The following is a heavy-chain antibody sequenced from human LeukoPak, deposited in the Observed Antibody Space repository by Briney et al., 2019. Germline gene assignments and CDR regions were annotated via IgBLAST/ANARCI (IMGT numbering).Heavy chain of an antibody. J-gene: IGHJ6*02. D-gene: IGHD3-3*01. CDR3: ARISSVTKIPRTYYDFWSGYYYYGMDV. CDR1: GGSISSYY. CDR2: IYYSGST. V-gene: IGHV4-59*08. Sequence: KASETLSLTCTVSGGSISSYYWSWMRQPPGKGLEWIGYIYYSGSTNYNPSLKSRVTISVDTSKNQFSLKLSSVTAADTAVYYCARISSVTKIPRTYYDFWSGYYYYGMDVWGQGTTVTVSS.